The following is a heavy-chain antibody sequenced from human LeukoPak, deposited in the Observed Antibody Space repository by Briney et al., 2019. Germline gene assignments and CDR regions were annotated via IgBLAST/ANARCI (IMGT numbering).Heavy chain of an antibody. CDR3: ARDIYSGLLAGYFDY. CDR2: IAYDGSNK. D-gene: IGHD5-12*01. V-gene: IGHV3-30-3*01. CDR1: GFTFSSYA. J-gene: IGHJ4*02. Sequence: GGTLRLSCAASGFTFSSYAMHWVRQAPGKGLEWVAVIAYDGSNKYYANSVKGRFTISRDNSKNTLYLQMNSLRAEDTAVYYCARDIYSGLLAGYFDYWGQGTLVTVSS.